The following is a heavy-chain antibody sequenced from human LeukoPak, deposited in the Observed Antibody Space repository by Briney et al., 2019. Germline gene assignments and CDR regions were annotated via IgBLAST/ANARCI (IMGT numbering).Heavy chain of an antibody. CDR3: ARGGRGYCTSSSCYFDY. D-gene: IGHD2-2*01. J-gene: IGHJ4*02. CDR2: TYHRSKWYN. Sequence: SQTLSLTCAISGDSVSSNSAAWNWIRQSPSRGLEWLGRTYHRSKWYNDYALSVKSRISVNPDTPKNQFSLQLNSVTPEDTAVYYCARGGRGYCTSSSCYFDYWGQGTLVTVSS. V-gene: IGHV6-1*01. CDR1: GDSVSSNSAA.